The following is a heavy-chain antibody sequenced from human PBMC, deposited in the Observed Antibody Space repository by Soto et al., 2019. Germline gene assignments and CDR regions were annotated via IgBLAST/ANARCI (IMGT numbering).Heavy chain of an antibody. V-gene: IGHV4-61*05. Sequence: PSETLSLTCTVSGGSISSSSYYWGWIRQPPGKGLEWIGYIFYSGSTNYNPSLKSRVTISVDTSKNQFSLKLSSVTAADTAVYYCARRYSSSLDFWGQGTLVTVSS. CDR3: ARRYSSSLDF. CDR2: IFYSGST. CDR1: GGSISSSSYY. J-gene: IGHJ4*02. D-gene: IGHD6-13*01.